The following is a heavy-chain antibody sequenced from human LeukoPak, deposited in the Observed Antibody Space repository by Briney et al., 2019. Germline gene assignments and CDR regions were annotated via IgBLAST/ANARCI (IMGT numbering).Heavy chain of an antibody. D-gene: IGHD3-22*01. CDR2: IYHSGST. CDR3: ARVVVGYDSSGYFPLYYYYSYMDV. J-gene: IGHJ6*03. CDR1: GYSISSGYY. Sequence: SEALSLTCTVSGYSISSGYYWGWIRQPPGKGLEWFGSIYHSGSTYYNPSLKSRVTISVDTSKNQFSLKLSSVTAADTAVYYCARVVVGYDSSGYFPLYYYYSYMDVWGKGTTVTVSS. V-gene: IGHV4-38-2*02.